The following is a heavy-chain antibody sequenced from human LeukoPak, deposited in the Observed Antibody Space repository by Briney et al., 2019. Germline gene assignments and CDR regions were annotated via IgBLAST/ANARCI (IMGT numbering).Heavy chain of an antibody. CDR1: GFTFSSYG. CDR2: ISGSGGST. J-gene: IGHJ6*03. Sequence: GGSLRLSCAASGFTFSSYGMSWVRQAPGKGLEWVPAISGSGGSTYYADSVKGRFTISRDNSKNTLYLQMNSLRAEDTAVYYCAKDPMATANYYYYYMDVWGKGTTVTISS. V-gene: IGHV3-23*01. CDR3: AKDPMATANYYYYYMDV. D-gene: IGHD5-12*01.